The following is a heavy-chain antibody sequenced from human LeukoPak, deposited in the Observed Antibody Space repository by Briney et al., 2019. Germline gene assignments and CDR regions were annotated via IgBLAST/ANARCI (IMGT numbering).Heavy chain of an antibody. J-gene: IGHJ4*02. V-gene: IGHV4-31*03. D-gene: IGHD3-10*01. CDR2: IYYSGST. CDR1: GGSISSGGYY. CDR3: ARGPLLWFGIYDY. Sequence: ASETLSLTCTVSGGSISSGGYYWSWIRQHPGKGLEWIGYIYYSGSTYYNPSLKSRVTISVDTSKNQFSLKLSSVTAADTAVYYCARGPLLWFGIYDYWGQGTLVTVSS.